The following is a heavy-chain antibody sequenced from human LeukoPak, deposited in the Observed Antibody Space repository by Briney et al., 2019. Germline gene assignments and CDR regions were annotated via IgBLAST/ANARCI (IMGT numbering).Heavy chain of an antibody. CDR2: IRSKANSYAT. V-gene: IGHV3-73*01. D-gene: IGHD3-22*01. J-gene: IGHJ4*02. Sequence: GGSLRLSCAASGFTFSGSAMQWVRQASGKGLEWVGRIRSKANSYATSYGASVKGRFTISRDDSKNTAYLQMNSLKTEDTAVYYCTRRYYFDSSGYYQGDYWGQGTLVTVSS. CDR3: TRRYYFDSSGYYQGDY. CDR1: GFTFSGSA.